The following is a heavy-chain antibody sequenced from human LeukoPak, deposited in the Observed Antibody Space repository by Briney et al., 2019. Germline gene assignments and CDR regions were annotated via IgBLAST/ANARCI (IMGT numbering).Heavy chain of an antibody. CDR1: GFTFDDYA. Sequence: GGSLRLSCAASGFTFDDYAMHWVRHAPGKGLEWVSLISGDGGSTYYADSVKGRFTISRDNSKNSLYLQMNSLRTEDTALYYCAKDWGAYYDSSGFYSGDFDYWGQGTLVTVSS. V-gene: IGHV3-43*02. J-gene: IGHJ4*02. CDR2: ISGDGGST. D-gene: IGHD3-22*01. CDR3: AKDWGAYYDSSGFYSGDFDY.